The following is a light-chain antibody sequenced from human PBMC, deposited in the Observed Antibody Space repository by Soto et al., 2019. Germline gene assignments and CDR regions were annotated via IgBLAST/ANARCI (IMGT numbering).Light chain of an antibody. V-gene: IGLV2-14*01. CDR3: TSYSSSDIFYV. CDR2: QVT. Sequence: QSVLTQPASVSGSPGQSITISCTGTSSDIGGYYYVSWYQHHPGKAPKLLIYQVTNRPSRVSNRFSGSKSGNTASLTISGLQADDGADYYCTSYSSSDIFYVFGTGTKLTVL. CDR1: SSDIGGYYY. J-gene: IGLJ1*01.